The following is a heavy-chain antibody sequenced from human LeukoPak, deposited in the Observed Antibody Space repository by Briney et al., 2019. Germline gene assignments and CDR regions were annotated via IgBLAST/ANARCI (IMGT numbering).Heavy chain of an antibody. CDR1: CVSISEYY. CDR3: ARDPRGSVDAFEL. V-gene: IGHV4-59*01. Sequence: PSDTLSLTCTVSCVSISEYYCNCMRQPPGKGLEWIGYIYYSGRTTYNPSLKRRVSISVATSKNQFSLKLSSVTAADPAVYYCARDPRGSVDAFELWGQGTMVAVSS. CDR2: IYYSGRT. J-gene: IGHJ3*01.